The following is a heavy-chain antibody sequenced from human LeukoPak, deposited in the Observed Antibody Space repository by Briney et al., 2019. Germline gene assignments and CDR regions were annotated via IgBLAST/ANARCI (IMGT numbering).Heavy chain of an antibody. V-gene: IGHV3-7*05. CDR2: IKSDGTEK. CDR1: GFTFSGYW. J-gene: IGHJ3*02. D-gene: IGHD2-2*01. CDR3: AKALRGLTSHDI. Sequence: GGSLRLSCAASGFTFSGYWMSWVRQAPGKGLEWVALIKSDGTEKYYVDSVKGRFTISRDNSKNTLYLQLNSLRAEDTAVYYCAKALRGLTSHDIWGQGTMVTVSS.